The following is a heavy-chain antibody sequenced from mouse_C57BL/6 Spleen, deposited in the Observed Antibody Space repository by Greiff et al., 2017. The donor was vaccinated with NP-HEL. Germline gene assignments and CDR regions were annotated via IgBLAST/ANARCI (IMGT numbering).Heavy chain of an antibody. D-gene: IGHD2-5*01. V-gene: IGHV5-17*01. J-gene: IGHJ3*01. CDR2: ISSGSSTI. Sequence: EVNVVESGGGLVKPGGSLKLSCAASGFTFSDYGMHWVRQAPEKGLEWVAYISSGSSTIYYADTVKGRFTISRDNAKNTLFLQMTSLRSEDTAMYYCARYYSNYEAWFAYWGQGTLVTVSA. CDR3: ARYYSNYEAWFAY. CDR1: GFTFSDYG.